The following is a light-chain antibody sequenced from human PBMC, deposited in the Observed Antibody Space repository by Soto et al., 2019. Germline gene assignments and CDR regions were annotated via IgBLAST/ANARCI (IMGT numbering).Light chain of an antibody. J-gene: IGLJ1*01. CDR1: SSDVGGYDY. CDR3: SSHTSTSTPPYV. V-gene: IGLV2-14*03. Sequence: QSVLTQPASVSGSPGQSTTISCTGTSSDVGGYDYVSWYQHHPGEAPRLMIYDVSNRPSGVSNRFSGSKSGNTASLTISGLQAEDEADYYCSSHTSTSTPPYVFGTGTKVTVL. CDR2: DVS.